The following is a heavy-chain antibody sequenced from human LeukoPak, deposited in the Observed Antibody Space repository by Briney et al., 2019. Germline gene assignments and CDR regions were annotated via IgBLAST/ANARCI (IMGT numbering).Heavy chain of an antibody. CDR1: GYTLTELS. Sequence: ASVKVSCKVSGYTLTELSMHWVRQAPGKGLEWMGGFDPEDGETIYAQKFQGRVTMTEDTSTDTAYMELSSLRSEDTAVYYCATDRGYSGSYGSFDYWGQGTLVTVSS. CDR2: FDPEDGET. CDR3: ATDRGYSGSYGSFDY. J-gene: IGHJ4*02. D-gene: IGHD1-26*01. V-gene: IGHV1-24*01.